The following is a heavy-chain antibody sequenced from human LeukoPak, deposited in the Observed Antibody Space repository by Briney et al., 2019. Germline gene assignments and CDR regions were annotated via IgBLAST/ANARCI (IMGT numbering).Heavy chain of an antibody. CDR1: GGTFSSYA. CDR2: IIPIFGTA. J-gene: IGHJ6*03. D-gene: IGHD6-13*01. V-gene: IGHV1-69*13. Sequence: GASVKVSCKASGGTFSSYAISWVRQAPGQGLEWMGGIIPIFGTANYAQKFQGRVTITADESTSTAYMELSSLRSEDTAVYYCARIVMGVALRYSSSWYAHMDVWGKGTTVTVSS. CDR3: ARIVMGVALRYSSSWYAHMDV.